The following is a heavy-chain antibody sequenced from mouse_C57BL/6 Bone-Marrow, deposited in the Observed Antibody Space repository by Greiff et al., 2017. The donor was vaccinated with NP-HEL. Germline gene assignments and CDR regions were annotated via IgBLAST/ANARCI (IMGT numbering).Heavy chain of an antibody. CDR3: ARAYYSNYDWSAY. D-gene: IGHD2-5*01. J-gene: IGHJ3*01. CDR1: GYSFTSYY. CDR2: IYPGSGNT. V-gene: IGHV1-66*01. Sequence: QVHVKQSGPELVKPGASVKISCKASGYSFTSYYIHWVKQRPGQGLEWIGWIYPGSGNTKYNEKFKGKATLTADTSSSTAYMQLSSLTSEDSAVYYCARAYYSNYDWSAYWGQGTLVTVSA.